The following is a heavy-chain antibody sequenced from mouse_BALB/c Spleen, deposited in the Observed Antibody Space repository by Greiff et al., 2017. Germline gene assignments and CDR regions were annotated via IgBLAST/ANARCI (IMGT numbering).Heavy chain of an antibody. Sequence: EVNVVESGGGLVKPGGSLKLSCAASGFTFSDYYMYWVRQTPEKRLEWVATISDGGSYTYYPDSVKGRFTISRDNAKNNLYLQMSSLKSEDTAMYYCARAPTATPSFDYWGQGTTLTVSS. J-gene: IGHJ2*01. CDR3: ARAPTATPSFDY. D-gene: IGHD1-2*01. V-gene: IGHV5-4*02. CDR1: GFTFSDYY. CDR2: ISDGGSYT.